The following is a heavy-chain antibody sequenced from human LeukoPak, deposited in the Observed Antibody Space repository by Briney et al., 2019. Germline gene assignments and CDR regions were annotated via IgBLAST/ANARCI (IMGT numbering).Heavy chain of an antibody. V-gene: IGHV1-2*02. D-gene: IGHD3-10*01. J-gene: IGHJ4*02. CDR1: GYTFTGYY. CDR2: INPNSGGT. CDR3: ARDFGSGLWFGELLPAYYFDY. Sequence: ASVKVSCKASGYTFTGYYMHWVRQAPGQGLEWMGWINPNSGGTNYAQKFQGRVTMTRDTSISTAYMELSRLRSDDTAVYYCARDFGSGLWFGELLPAYYFDYWGQGTLVTVSS.